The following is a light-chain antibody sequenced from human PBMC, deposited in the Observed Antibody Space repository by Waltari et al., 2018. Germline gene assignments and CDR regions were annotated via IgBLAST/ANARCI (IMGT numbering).Light chain of an antibody. J-gene: IGLJ2*01. V-gene: IGLV2-14*01. CDR2: EVS. Sequence: QSALTQPASVSGSPGQSITISCTGTSTDIGAYYFVSWYQQHPGNAPKLLIYEVSDRPSGISYRFSASKSGNTASLTISGLQAEDDATYYCSSYTTITTQVFGGGTKLTVL. CDR3: SSYTTITTQV. CDR1: STDIGAYYF.